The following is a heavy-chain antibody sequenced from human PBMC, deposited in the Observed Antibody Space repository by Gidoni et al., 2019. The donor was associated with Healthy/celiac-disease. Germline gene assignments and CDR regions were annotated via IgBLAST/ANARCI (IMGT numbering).Heavy chain of an antibody. D-gene: IGHD3-10*01. J-gene: IGHJ4*02. V-gene: IGHV1-2*02. Sequence: QVQLVQSGAEVKKPGASVKVSCKASGYTFTGYYMHWVRQAPGQGLEWMGWINPNSGGTNYAQKFQGRVTMTRDTSISTAYMELSRLRSDDTAVYYCARDLTVSGSYYTRDYWGQGTLVTVSS. CDR3: ARDLTVSGSYYTRDY. CDR1: GYTFTGYY. CDR2: INPNSGGT.